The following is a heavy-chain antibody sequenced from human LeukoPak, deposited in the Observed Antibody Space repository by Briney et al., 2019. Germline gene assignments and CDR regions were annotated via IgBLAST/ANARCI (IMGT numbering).Heavy chain of an antibody. CDR3: AKLMGYCSGGSCRRTDY. J-gene: IGHJ4*02. V-gene: IGHV3-21*01. Sequence: GGSLRLSCAASGFTFSSYSMNWVRQAPGKGLEWVSSISSSSSYIYYADSVKGRFTISRDNAKNSLYLQMNSLRAEDTAVYYCAKLMGYCSGGSCRRTDYWGQGTLVTVSS. D-gene: IGHD2-15*01. CDR2: ISSSSSYI. CDR1: GFTFSSYS.